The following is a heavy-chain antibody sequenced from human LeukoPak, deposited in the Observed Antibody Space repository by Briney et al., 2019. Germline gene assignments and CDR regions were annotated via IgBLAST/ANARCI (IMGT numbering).Heavy chain of an antibody. CDR3: ARDGIVVVVAAMPNWFDP. D-gene: IGHD2-15*01. CDR1: GYTFTSYG. J-gene: IGHJ5*02. V-gene: IGHV1-18*01. CDR2: ISAYNGNT. Sequence: ASVKVSCKASGYTFTSYGICWVRQAPGQGLEWMGWISAYNGNTNYVQKLQGRVTMTTDTSTSTAYMELRSLRSDDTAVYYCARDGIVVVVAAMPNWFDPWGQGTLVTVSS.